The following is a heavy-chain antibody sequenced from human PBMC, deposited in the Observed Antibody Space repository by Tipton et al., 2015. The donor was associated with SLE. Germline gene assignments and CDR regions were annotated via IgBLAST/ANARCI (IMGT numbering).Heavy chain of an antibody. J-gene: IGHJ4*02. CDR2: IWNDASNR. CDR1: GFIFSTYG. D-gene: IGHD3-9*01. Sequence: SLRLSCAASGFIFSTYGMHWVRQAPGKGLEWVAVIWNDASNRFYADSVKGRFTISRDNSKNTLFLQMNSLRAEDTAVYFCARARYDILTGYQRGYFDYWGQGTLVTVSS. CDR3: ARARYDILTGYQRGYFDY. V-gene: IGHV3-33*08.